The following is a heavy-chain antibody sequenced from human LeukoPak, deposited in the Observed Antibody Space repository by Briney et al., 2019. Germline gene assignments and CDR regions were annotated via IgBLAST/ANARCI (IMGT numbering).Heavy chain of an antibody. Sequence: GGSLRLSCAVSGFTFDDYAMHWVRQGPGKGLEWVSGISWNSGSIGYADSVKGRFTISRDNAKNSLHLQMNSLGAEDMALYYCARSSGYSYVHEAFDIWGQGTMVTVSS. CDR3: ARSSGYSYVHEAFDI. D-gene: IGHD5-18*01. CDR2: ISWNSGSI. CDR1: GFTFDDYA. V-gene: IGHV3-9*03. J-gene: IGHJ3*02.